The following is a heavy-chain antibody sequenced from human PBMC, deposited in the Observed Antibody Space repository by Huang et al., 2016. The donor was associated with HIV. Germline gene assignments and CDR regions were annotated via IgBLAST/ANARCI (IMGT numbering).Heavy chain of an antibody. CDR2: INHSGRT. V-gene: IGHV4-34*01. J-gene: IGHJ4*02. CDR1: GGSFSGPN. D-gene: IGHD3-16*01. Sequence: QVQLHQWGAGLLKPSETLSLTCAVYGGSFSGPNWTWIRQTPGKGLEWIGEINHSGRTNYSPSLKRRVTISLDASKNQFSLRLRSVTAADTAVYYCARARGDARGFLGLDFWGQGTLVTVSS. CDR3: ARARGDARGFLGLDF.